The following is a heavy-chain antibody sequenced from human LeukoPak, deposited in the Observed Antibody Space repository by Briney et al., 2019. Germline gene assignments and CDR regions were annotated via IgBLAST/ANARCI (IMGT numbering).Heavy chain of an antibody. V-gene: IGHV3-21*01. CDR2: ISSGGSYI. CDR1: GFTFSTYS. D-gene: IGHD1-26*01. CDR3: ARREVGATLGD. J-gene: IGHJ4*02. Sequence: GGSLRLSCAASGFTFSTYSMDWVRQAPGKGLEWVSSISSGGSYIYYADSVKGRFTISRDNAKNSLYLQMNSLRAEDTAVYYGARREVGATLGDWGQGTLVTVSS.